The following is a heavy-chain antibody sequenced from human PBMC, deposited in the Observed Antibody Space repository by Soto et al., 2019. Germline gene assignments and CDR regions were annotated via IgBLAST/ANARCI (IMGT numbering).Heavy chain of an antibody. CDR2: INHSGST. J-gene: IGHJ5*02. Sequence: SSETLSLTCAVYGGSFSGYYWSWIRQPPGKGLEWIGEINHSGSTNYNPSLKSRVTISVDTSKNQFSLKLSSVTAADTAVYYCARLILWFWENPSWFDPWGQGTLVTAPQ. D-gene: IGHD3-10*01. V-gene: IGHV4-34*01. CDR3: ARLILWFWENPSWFDP. CDR1: GGSFSGYY.